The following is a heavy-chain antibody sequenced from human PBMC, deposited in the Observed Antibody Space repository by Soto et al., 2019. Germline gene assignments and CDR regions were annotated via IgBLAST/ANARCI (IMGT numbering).Heavy chain of an antibody. J-gene: IGHJ4*02. V-gene: IGHV4-59*08. D-gene: IGHD1-20*01. CDR2: IYYSGST. Sequence: SETLSLTCTVDSISTYYWNWIRQPPGKGLEWIGYIYYSGSTNYNPSLKSRVTISVDTSKNQFSLKLSSVTAADTAVYYCARRYGVAYDYWGQGTLVTV. CDR1: SISTYY. CDR3: ARRYGVAYDY.